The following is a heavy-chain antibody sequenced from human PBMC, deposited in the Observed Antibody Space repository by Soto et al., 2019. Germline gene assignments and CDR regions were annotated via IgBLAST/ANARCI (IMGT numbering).Heavy chain of an antibody. V-gene: IGHV1-69*02. CDR1: GGTFSSYT. CDR3: ARVPAGDFWSGHHDL. D-gene: IGHD3-3*01. Sequence: ASVKVSCKASGGTFSSYTISWVRQAPGQGLEWMGRIIPILGIANYAQKFQGRVTITADKSTSTAYMELSSLRSEDTAVYYCARVPAGDFWSGHHDLWGQGTLVTVSS. J-gene: IGHJ5*02. CDR2: IIPILGIA.